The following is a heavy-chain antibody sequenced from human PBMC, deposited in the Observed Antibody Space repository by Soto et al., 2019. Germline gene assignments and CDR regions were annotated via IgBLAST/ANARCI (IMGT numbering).Heavy chain of an antibody. Sequence: SETLSLTCTVSGGSVSSYYWNWIRQTPGKGLEWIAYIYYGGSTNHNPSLKSRVTISADKSKNQFSLKLSSVTAADTAVYYCARTLRRGPPFDYWGQGTLVTVSS. V-gene: IGHV4-59*02. CDR3: ARTLRRGPPFDY. CDR1: GGSVSSYY. D-gene: IGHD3-10*01. J-gene: IGHJ4*02. CDR2: IYYGGST.